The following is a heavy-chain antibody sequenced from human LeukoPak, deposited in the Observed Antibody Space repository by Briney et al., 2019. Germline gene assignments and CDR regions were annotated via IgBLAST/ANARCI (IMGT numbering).Heavy chain of an antibody. CDR1: GFTFSNAW. D-gene: IGHD2-21*02. Sequence: GGSLRLSCAAPGFTFSNAWMNWVRQAPGKGLEWVGRIKSKAVGGTINYAAPVNGRFTISRDDSKNTMYLQMDSLKKEDTAVYYCSTCGGDCYYNYWGQGALVTVSS. CDR3: STCGGDCYYNY. V-gene: IGHV3-15*07. J-gene: IGHJ4*02. CDR2: IKSKAVGGTI.